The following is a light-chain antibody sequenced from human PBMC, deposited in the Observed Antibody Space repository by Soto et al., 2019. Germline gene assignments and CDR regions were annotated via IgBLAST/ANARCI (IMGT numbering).Light chain of an antibody. J-gene: IGKJ1*01. CDR2: DAS. CDR3: QHYGSSPGT. CDR1: QSVSSSY. V-gene: IGKV3-20*01. Sequence: EIVLTQSPDTLSLSPGDRATLSCRASQSVSSSYLAWYRQKPGQAPRLLIYDASSRATAIPDRFSGSGSGTDFTLTISRLEPEDFAVYYCQHYGSSPGTFGQGTKVEIK.